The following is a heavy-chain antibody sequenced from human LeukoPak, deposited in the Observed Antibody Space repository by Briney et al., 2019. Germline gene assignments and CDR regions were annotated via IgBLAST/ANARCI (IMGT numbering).Heavy chain of an antibody. V-gene: IGHV4-34*01. CDR2: INHSGST. CDR3: ARGEQLVSRYYFDY. J-gene: IGHJ4*02. Sequence: PSETLSLTCAVYGGSFSGYYWSWIRQPPGKGLEWIGEINHSGSTNYNPSLKSRVTISVDTSKNQFSLKLSSVTAADTAVYYCARGEQLVSRYYFDYWGQGTLVTVSS. CDR1: GGSFSGYY. D-gene: IGHD6-6*01.